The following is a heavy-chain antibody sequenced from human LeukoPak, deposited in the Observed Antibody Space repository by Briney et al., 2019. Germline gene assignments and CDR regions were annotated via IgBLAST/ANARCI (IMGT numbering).Heavy chain of an antibody. CDR3: AKGRPLRYSGSSPPYY. CDR2: ISGSGDGT. Sequence: PGGSLRLSCAASGFSFNSYAMSLVRQAPGKGLEWVSGISGSGDGTYYADSVKGRFTISRDNSKNTLYLQMNSLRAEDTAVYYCAKGRPLRYSGSSPPYYWGQGTLVTVSS. D-gene: IGHD1-26*01. J-gene: IGHJ4*02. V-gene: IGHV3-23*01. CDR1: GFSFNSYA.